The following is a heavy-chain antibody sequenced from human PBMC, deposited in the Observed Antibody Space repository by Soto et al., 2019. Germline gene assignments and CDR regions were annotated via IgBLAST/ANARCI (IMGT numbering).Heavy chain of an antibody. J-gene: IGHJ4*02. CDR1: GFTFSSYA. Sequence: GGSLRLSCAASGFTFSSYAMSWVRQAPGKGLEWVSAISGSGGSTYYADSVKGRFTISRDNSKNTLYLQMNSLRAEDTAVYYCAKATRGYSYGYEYDYWGQGTLVTVSS. CDR2: ISGSGGST. D-gene: IGHD5-18*01. CDR3: AKATRGYSYGYEYDY. V-gene: IGHV3-23*01.